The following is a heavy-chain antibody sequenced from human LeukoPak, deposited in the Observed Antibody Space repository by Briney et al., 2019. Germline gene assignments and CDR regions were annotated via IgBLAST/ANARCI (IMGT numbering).Heavy chain of an antibody. D-gene: IGHD2-2*02. CDR1: GFTFSSYS. J-gene: IGHJ4*02. CDR2: ISGSSGYI. CDR3: ARETYCTSTSCYNFDY. Sequence: GGSLRLSCAASGFTFSSYSMNWVRQAPGKGLEWVSSISGSSGYIYYADSVKGRFTISRDNAKNSLYLQMNSLRAEDTAVYYCARETYCTSTSCYNFDYWGQGTLVTVSS. V-gene: IGHV3-21*01.